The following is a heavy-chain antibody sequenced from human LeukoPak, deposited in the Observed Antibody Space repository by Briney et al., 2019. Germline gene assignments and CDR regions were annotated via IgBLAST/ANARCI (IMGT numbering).Heavy chain of an antibody. J-gene: IGHJ4*02. V-gene: IGHV6-1*01. Sequence: SQTLSLTCAISGDSVSSNSAAWNWIRQSPSRGLEWLGRTYYRSKWYNDYAVSVKSRITINPDTSKNQFSLQLSSVTAADTAVYYCASGTTMVRGVIAKYFDYWGQGTLVTVSS. D-gene: IGHD3-10*01. CDR3: ASGTTMVRGVIAKYFDY. CDR2: TYYRSKWYN. CDR1: GDSVSSNSAA.